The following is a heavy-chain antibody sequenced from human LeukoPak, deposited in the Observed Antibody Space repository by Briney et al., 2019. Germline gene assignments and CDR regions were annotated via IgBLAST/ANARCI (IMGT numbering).Heavy chain of an antibody. CDR3: ARDQPIGYNYGYPFDD. Sequence: PGGSLRLSCAASGFTFSDYYMSWIRQAPGKGLEWVSYISSSGSTIYYADSVKGRFTSSRDNAKNSLYLQMNNLRVEDTAVYYCARDQPIGYNYGYPFDDWGQGTLVTVSS. CDR1: GFTFSDYY. V-gene: IGHV3-11*04. D-gene: IGHD5-18*01. J-gene: IGHJ4*02. CDR2: ISSSGSTI.